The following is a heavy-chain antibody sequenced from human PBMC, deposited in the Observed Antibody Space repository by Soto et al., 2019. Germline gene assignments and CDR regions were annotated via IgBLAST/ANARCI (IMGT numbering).Heavy chain of an antibody. J-gene: IGHJ5*02. CDR3: AVLMLYATPDTKYNWFDP. D-gene: IGHD2-8*01. V-gene: IGHV4-34*01. CDR2: INHSGST. Sequence: QVQLQQWGAGLLKPSETLSLTCAVYGGSFSGYYWSWIRQPPGKGLEWIGEINHSGSTNYNPSLKSRVTISVDTSKNQFSLKLSSVTAADTAVYYCAVLMLYATPDTKYNWFDPWGQGTLVTVSS. CDR1: GGSFSGYY.